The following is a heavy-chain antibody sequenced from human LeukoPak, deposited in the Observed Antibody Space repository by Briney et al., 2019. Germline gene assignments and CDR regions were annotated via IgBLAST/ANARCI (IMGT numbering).Heavy chain of an antibody. D-gene: IGHD3-3*01. J-gene: IGHJ6*03. V-gene: IGHV4-59*01. Sequence: SETLFLTCTVSGSSIGTYSWNWIRQPPGKGLEWVGFIYDSGSANYRSSLESRVTMTLDTSKNQFSLKLNSVTAADTAVYYCARVLQNYYHLDVWGKGTTVTVSS. CDR2: IYDSGSA. CDR1: GSSIGTYS. CDR3: ARVLQNYYHLDV.